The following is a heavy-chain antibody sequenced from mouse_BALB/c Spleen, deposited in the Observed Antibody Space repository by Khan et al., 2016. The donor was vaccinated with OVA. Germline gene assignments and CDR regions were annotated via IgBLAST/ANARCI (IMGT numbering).Heavy chain of an antibody. CDR3: AREGYYGNNRAWFAY. CDR2: IYPGNINT. CDR1: GYTFTSYY. D-gene: IGHD2-1*01. Sequence: QVQLQQSGPELVKPGTSVRISCKASGYTFTSYYLYWVKQRPGQGLEWIGWIYPGNINTEYNEKFKDKATLTADKSSSTSYMHHTSLTSEDSAVYFCAREGYYGNNRAWFAYWGQGTLVTVSA. J-gene: IGHJ3*01. V-gene: IGHV1S56*01.